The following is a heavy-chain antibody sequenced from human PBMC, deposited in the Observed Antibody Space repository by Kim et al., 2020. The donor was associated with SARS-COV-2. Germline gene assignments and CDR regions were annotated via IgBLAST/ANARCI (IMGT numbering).Heavy chain of an antibody. CDR2: INHRGIT. CDR1: GGSFSDVY. CDR3: GRGQLSSSSGWFDP. V-gene: IGHV4-34*01. Sequence: SETLSLTCGIVGGSFSDVYWSWIRQPPGKGLEWIGEINHRGITNYNSAFKSRVASSIETSKTQFSLILTSGTAADPAVFYFGRGQLSSSSGWFDPWGQGT. J-gene: IGHJ5*02. D-gene: IGHD6-6*01.